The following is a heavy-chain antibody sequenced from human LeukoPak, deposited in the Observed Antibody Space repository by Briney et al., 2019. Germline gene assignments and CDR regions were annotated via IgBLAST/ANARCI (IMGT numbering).Heavy chain of an antibody. D-gene: IGHD3-22*01. Sequence: PGRSLRLSWAASGFTFSSYAMHWVRQAPGKGLEWVAVISYDGSNKYYADSVKGRFTISRDNSKNTLYLQMNSLRAEDTAVYYCARGIDTAMVTWEKDYYDSSGYHYFDYWGQGTLVTVSS. CDR3: ARGIDTAMVTWEKDYYDSSGYHYFDY. CDR1: GFTFSSYA. V-gene: IGHV3-30-3*01. J-gene: IGHJ4*02. CDR2: ISYDGSNK.